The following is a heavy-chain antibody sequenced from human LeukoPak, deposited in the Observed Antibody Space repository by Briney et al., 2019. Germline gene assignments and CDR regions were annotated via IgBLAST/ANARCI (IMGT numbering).Heavy chain of an antibody. J-gene: IGHJ4*02. CDR2: IYYSGTT. V-gene: IGHV4-39*01. CDR3: ARRRAGGNNYYFDY. CDR1: GGSISSSSYY. Sequence: SETLSLTCTVSGGSISSSSYYWAWIRQPPGKGLEWIGSIYYSGTTYYSPSLKSRVTISVDMSKNQVFLKLSYVTAADTAVHYCARRRAGGNNYYFDYWGQGTLVTVSS. D-gene: IGHD2-15*01.